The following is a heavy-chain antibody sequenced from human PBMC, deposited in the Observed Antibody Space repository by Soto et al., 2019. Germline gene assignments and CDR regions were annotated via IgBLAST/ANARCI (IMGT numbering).Heavy chain of an antibody. CDR1: GFTFSSYW. Sequence: EVQLVESGGGLVQPGGSLRLSCAASGFTFSSYWMHWVRQDPGKGLVWVSHIDHDGRSTTYADSVKGRFTISRDNAKNTLYLQMNSLRAEDTAVYSCVRDDIGLGFDYWGLGTLVTVSS. CDR2: IDHDGRST. V-gene: IGHV3-74*01. CDR3: VRDDIGLGFDY. D-gene: IGHD1-26*01. J-gene: IGHJ4*02.